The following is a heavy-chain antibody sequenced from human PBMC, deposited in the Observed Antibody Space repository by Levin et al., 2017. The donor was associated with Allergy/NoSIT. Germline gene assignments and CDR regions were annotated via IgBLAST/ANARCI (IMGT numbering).Heavy chain of an antibody. J-gene: IGHJ6*02. CDR1: GGSVSSGTYY. D-gene: IGHD6-19*01. V-gene: IGHV4-61*01. CDR2: INYRGVT. Sequence: SCSVSGGSVSSGTYYWSWIRRPPGKGLEWIGYINYRGVTKYNPSLKSRVTISEDTSKNEFSLKVTSVTAADTAVYYCARNRIRVSGENDYYYGMDGWGQGTTVTVSS. CDR3: ARNRIRVSGENDYYYGMDG.